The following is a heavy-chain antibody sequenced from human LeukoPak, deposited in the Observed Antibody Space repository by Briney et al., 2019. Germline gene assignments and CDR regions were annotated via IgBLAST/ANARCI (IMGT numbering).Heavy chain of an antibody. CDR3: VKAAVFGVVIRPPGVPMDV. CDR1: GASIRRSSYY. D-gene: IGHD3-3*01. J-gene: IGHJ6*02. Sequence: SETLSLTCTVSGASIRRSSYYWGRIRQPPGKGLEWIGTSYYNGTTYYKPSLKSRVTLSVDTSKNQFSLRLNSVTAADTAVYYCVKAAVFGVVIRPPGVPMDVWGQGTTVTVSS. CDR2: SYYNGTT. V-gene: IGHV4-39*01.